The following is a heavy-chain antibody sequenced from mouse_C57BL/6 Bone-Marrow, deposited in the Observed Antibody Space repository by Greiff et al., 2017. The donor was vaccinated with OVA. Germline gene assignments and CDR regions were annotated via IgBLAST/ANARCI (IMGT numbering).Heavy chain of an antibody. CDR2: IDPETGGT. Sequence: QVQLQQSGAELVRPGASVTLSCKASGYTFTDYEMHWVKQTPVHGLEWIVAIDPETGGTAYNQKFKGKAILTADKSSSTAYMELRSLTSEDSAVYYCTSPYYYGSTWFAYWGQGTLVTVSA. V-gene: IGHV1-15*01. D-gene: IGHD1-1*01. J-gene: IGHJ3*01. CDR3: TSPYYYGSTWFAY. CDR1: GYTFTDYE.